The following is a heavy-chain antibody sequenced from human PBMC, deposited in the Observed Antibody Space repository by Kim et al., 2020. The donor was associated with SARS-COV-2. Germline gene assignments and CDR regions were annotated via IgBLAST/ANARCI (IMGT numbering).Heavy chain of an antibody. CDR1: GFTFSSYG. Sequence: GGSLRLSCAASGFTFSSYGMNWVRQAPEKGLEWVSGISGSGGSTYYADSVKGRFTISRDNSKNTLSLQMNSLRAEDTAIYYCAKVVRGVMISFDYWGQGTLVTVSS. D-gene: IGHD3-10*01. V-gene: IGHV3-23*01. CDR3: AKVVRGVMISFDY. J-gene: IGHJ4*02. CDR2: ISGSGGST.